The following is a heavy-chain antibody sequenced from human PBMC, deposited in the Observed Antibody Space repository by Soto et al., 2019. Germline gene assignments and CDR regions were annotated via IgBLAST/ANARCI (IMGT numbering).Heavy chain of an antibody. J-gene: IGHJ4*02. Sequence: QVQLVESGGGLVKPGGSLRLSCAASGFTFSDYYMTWIRQAPGKGLEWVSYISSSSTYTNYGDSVKGRFTISRDNAKNSLYLQINSLRAEDTAVYYCARDRSRDSSGWIDYWGQGTLVTVSS. CDR2: ISSSSTYT. V-gene: IGHV3-11*05. CDR3: ARDRSRDSSGWIDY. CDR1: GFTFSDYY. D-gene: IGHD3-22*01.